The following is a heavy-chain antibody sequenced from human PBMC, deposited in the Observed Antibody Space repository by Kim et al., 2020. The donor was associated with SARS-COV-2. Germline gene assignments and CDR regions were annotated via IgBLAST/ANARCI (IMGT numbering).Heavy chain of an antibody. Sequence: GGSLRLSCVASGFSFRSYEMSWVRQAPGMGLEWVSRIGASSYTTYYGDSVKGRFTISRNNSRNTLYLEMNSLRGEDTAVYYCAKDNGGVSDFRGQGALVTVSS. J-gene: IGHJ4*02. CDR2: IGASSYTT. CDR1: GFSFRSYE. D-gene: IGHD4-17*01. V-gene: IGHV3-23*01. CDR3: AKDNGGVSDF.